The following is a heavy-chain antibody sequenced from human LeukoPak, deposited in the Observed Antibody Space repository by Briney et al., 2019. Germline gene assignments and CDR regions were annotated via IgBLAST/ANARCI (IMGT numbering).Heavy chain of an antibody. CDR3: ARVPDYYGSGSYSHYFDY. J-gene: IGHJ4*02. Sequence: SETLSLTCAVYGGSFSGYYWSWIRQPPGKGLEWIGEINHSGSTNYNPSLKSRVTISVDTSKNQFSLKLSSVTAADTAVYYCARVPDYYGSGSYSHYFDYWGQGTLVTVSS. CDR1: GGSFSGYY. D-gene: IGHD3-10*01. V-gene: IGHV4-34*01. CDR2: INHSGST.